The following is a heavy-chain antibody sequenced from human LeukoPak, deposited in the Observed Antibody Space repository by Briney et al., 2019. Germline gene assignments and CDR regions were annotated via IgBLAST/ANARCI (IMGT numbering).Heavy chain of an antibody. D-gene: IGHD3-10*01. CDR3: ARGRTTMVRGVIITGALDY. Sequence: ASVKVSCKASGYTFIGYYMHWVRQAPGQGLEWMGWINPNSGGTNYAQKFQGRVTMTRDTSISTAYMELSRLRSDDTAVYYCARGRTTMVRGVIITGALDYWGQGTLVTVSS. CDR2: INPNSGGT. V-gene: IGHV1-2*02. J-gene: IGHJ4*02. CDR1: GYTFIGYY.